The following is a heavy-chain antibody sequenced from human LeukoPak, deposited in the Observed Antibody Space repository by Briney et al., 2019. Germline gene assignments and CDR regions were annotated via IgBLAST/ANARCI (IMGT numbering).Heavy chain of an antibody. V-gene: IGHV1-8*01. D-gene: IGHD5-12*01. CDR1: GYTFTSYD. CDR2: MNPNSGNT. Sequence: GASVNVSCKASGYTFTSYDIIWVRQATGQGLEWMGWMNPNSGNTGYAQKFRGRVTMTRDTSISTAFMELSSLRSEDTAFYYWAKGGIVATMDADWFDPWGQGTLVTVSS. J-gene: IGHJ5*02. CDR3: AKGGIVATMDADWFDP.